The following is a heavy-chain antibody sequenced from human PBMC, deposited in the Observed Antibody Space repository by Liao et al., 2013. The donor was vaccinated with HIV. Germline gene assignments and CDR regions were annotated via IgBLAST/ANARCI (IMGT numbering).Heavy chain of an antibody. D-gene: IGHD1-26*01. J-gene: IGHJ1*01. CDR3: ARGRGSYYVEYFQH. Sequence: QVQLQESGPGLVKPSETLSLTCTVSGGSISSYYWSWIRQPAGKGLEWIGRIYTSGSTKYNPSLKSRVTMSVDTSKNQFSLRLSSVTAADTAVYYCARGRGSYYVEYFQHWGQGTLVTVSS. V-gene: IGHV4-4*07. CDR2: IYTSGST. CDR1: GGSISSYY.